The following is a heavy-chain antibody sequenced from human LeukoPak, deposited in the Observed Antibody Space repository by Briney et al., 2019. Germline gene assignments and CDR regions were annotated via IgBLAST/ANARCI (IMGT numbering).Heavy chain of an antibody. Sequence: NPSETPSLTCTVSGGSISSYYWSWIRQPPGKGLEWIGSIYHSGSTYYNPSLKSRVTISVDTSKNQFSLKLSSVTAADTAVYYCARGLLIDAFDIWGQGTMVTVPS. CDR2: IYHSGST. CDR1: GGSISSYY. V-gene: IGHV4-38-2*02. J-gene: IGHJ3*02. CDR3: ARGLLIDAFDI. D-gene: IGHD2-8*01.